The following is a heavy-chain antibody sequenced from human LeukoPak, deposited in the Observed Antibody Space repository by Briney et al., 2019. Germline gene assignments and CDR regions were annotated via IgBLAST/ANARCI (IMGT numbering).Heavy chain of an antibody. V-gene: IGHV1-46*01. CDR2: INPSGGST. D-gene: IGHD2-2*01. Sequence: ASVKVSCKASAYTFTSNYMHRVRQAPGQGLEWMGIINPSGGSTSYAQKFQGRVTMTRDTSTSTVYMQLRSLRSEDTAVYYCARLGRPFVVVPAASRGTTKPDLRGRDYWGQGTLVTVSS. CDR3: ARLGRPFVVVPAASRGTTKPDLRGRDY. CDR1: AYTFTSNY. J-gene: IGHJ4*02.